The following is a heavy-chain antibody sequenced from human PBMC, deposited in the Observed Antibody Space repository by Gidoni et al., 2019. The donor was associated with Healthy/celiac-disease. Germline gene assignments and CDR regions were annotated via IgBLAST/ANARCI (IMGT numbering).Heavy chain of an antibody. CDR2: IYYSGST. J-gene: IGHJ4*02. D-gene: IGHD5-18*01. CDR3: ARGIGGGYSYGHFDY. CDR1: GGPISIGDYS. Sequence: QVQLQESGPGLVKPSQTLSLTCTVSGGPISIGDYSWSWIRQPPGKGLEWIGYIYYSGSTYYNPSLKSRVTISVDTSKNQFSLKLSSVTAADTAVYYCARGIGGGYSYGHFDYWGQGTLVTVSS. V-gene: IGHV4-30-4*01.